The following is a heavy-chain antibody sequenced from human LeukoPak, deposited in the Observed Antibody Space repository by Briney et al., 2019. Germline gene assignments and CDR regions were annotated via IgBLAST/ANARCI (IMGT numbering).Heavy chain of an antibody. D-gene: IGHD1-26*01. CDR2: IYYSGST. CDR1: GGSISSSSYY. V-gene: IGHV4-39*07. Sequence: SETLSLTCTVSGGSISSSSYYWGWIRQPPGKGLECIGSIYYSGSTYYNPSLKSRVTISIDTSKNQFSLKLSSVTAADTAVYYCARFNSGSYQHYFDYWGQGTLVTVSS. CDR3: ARFNSGSYQHYFDY. J-gene: IGHJ4*02.